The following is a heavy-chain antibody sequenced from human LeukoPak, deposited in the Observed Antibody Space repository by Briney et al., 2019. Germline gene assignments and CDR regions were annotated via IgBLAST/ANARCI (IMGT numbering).Heavy chain of an antibody. J-gene: IGHJ6*03. Sequence: SETLSLTCTVSGGSISSYYWSWIRQPPGKGLEWIAYIYYSGSTNYNPSLKSRVTISVDTSKNQFSLKLRSVTAADTAVYYCARTTEAHSWRTRYYDYYMDVWGKGTTVTVSS. CDR3: ARTTEAHSWRTRYYDYYMDV. CDR1: GGSISSYY. CDR2: IYYSGST. D-gene: IGHD6-13*01. V-gene: IGHV4-59*01.